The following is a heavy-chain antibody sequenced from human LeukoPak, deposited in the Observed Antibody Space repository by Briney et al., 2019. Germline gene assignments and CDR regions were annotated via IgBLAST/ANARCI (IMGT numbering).Heavy chain of an antibody. CDR2: VDPEDGET. V-gene: IGHV1-69-2*01. Sequence: GASVKVSCKASGYTFTDYYMHWVQQAPGKGLEWMGRVDPEDGETIYAEKFQGRVTITADTSTDTAYMELSSLRSEDTAVYYCATDGTLGYCSSTSCQGSWGQGTMVTVSS. CDR1: GYTFTDYY. J-gene: IGHJ3*01. CDR3: ATDGTLGYCSSTSCQGS. D-gene: IGHD2-2*01.